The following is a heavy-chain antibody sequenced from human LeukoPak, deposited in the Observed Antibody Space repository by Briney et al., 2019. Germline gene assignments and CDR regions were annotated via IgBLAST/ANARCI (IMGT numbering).Heavy chain of an antibody. CDR1: GGSISSGGYY. CDR2: IYYSGST. V-gene: IGHV4-31*03. J-gene: IGHJ4*02. D-gene: IGHD6-13*01. CDR3: ARGQYSSSWTFYFDY. Sequence: PSQTLSLTCTVSGGSISSGGYYWSWIRQHPGKGLEWLGYIYYSGSTYYNPSLKSRVTISVDTSKNQFSLKLSSVTAADTAVYYCARGQYSSSWTFYFDYWGQGTLVTVSS.